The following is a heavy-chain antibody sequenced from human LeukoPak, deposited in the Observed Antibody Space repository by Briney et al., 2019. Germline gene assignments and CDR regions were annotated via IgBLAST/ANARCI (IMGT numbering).Heavy chain of an antibody. CDR2: INQDSSEK. D-gene: IGHD1-26*01. J-gene: IGHJ4*02. Sequence: GGSLRLSCAASGFTFSTYWMSWVRQTPGKGLELVATINQDSSEKYYVDSVKGRFTISRDNARNSLYLQINSLRAEDTAVFYCARDKEVGATLLDCWGQGTLVTVSS. V-gene: IGHV3-7*01. CDR3: ARDKEVGATLLDC. CDR1: GFTFSTYW.